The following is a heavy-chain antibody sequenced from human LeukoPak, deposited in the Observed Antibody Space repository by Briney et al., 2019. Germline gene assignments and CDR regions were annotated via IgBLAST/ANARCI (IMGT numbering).Heavy chain of an antibody. Sequence: SVKVSCKASGGTFSSYAISWVRQAPGQGLEWMGGIIPIFGTANYAQKFQGRVTITADESTSTAYMELSSLRSEDTAVYYCAREVVAHPTGVDYWGQGTLVTVSS. V-gene: IGHV1-69*01. J-gene: IGHJ4*02. CDR2: IIPIFGTA. D-gene: IGHD2-15*01. CDR3: AREVVAHPTGVDY. CDR1: GGTFSSYA.